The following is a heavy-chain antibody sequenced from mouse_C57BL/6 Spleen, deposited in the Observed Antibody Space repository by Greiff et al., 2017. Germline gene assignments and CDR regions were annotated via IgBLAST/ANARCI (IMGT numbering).Heavy chain of an antibody. D-gene: IGHD1-1*01. CDR1: GYTFTSYW. CDR3: ARADSTVVAPGYFDV. V-gene: IGHV1-64*01. Sequence: QVQLQQPGAELVKPGASVKLSCKASGYTFTSYWMHWVKQRPGQGLEWIGMIHPNSGSTNYNEKFKSKATLTVDKSSSTAYMQLSSLTSEDSAVYYCARADSTVVAPGYFDVWGTGTTVTVSS. CDR2: IHPNSGST. J-gene: IGHJ1*03.